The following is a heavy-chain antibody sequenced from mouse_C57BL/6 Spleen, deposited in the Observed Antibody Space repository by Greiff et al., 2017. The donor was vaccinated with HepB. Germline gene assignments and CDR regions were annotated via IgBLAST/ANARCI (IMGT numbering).Heavy chain of an antibody. CDR3: ARYYGSSHVPFAY. Sequence: EVKLVESGGGLVKPGGSLKLSCAASGFTFSSYTMSWVRQTPEKRLEWVATISGGGGNTYYPDSVKGRFTISRDNAKNTLYLQMSSLRSEDTALYYCARYYGSSHVPFAYWGQGTLVTVSA. V-gene: IGHV5-9*01. CDR1: GFTFSSYT. CDR2: ISGGGGNT. D-gene: IGHD1-1*01. J-gene: IGHJ3*01.